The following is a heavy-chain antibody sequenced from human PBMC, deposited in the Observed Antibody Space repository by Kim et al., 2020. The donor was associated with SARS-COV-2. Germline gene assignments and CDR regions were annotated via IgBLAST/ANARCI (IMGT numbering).Heavy chain of an antibody. D-gene: IGHD1-20*01. CDR3: TRDYNWAYYYDD. CDR2: A. V-gene: IGHV3-49*02. Sequence: AEYAASVKGKLHISRDDSRSSAYLQKDSLKTEDTAVYYCTRDYNWAYYYDDWGQGTLVTVSS. J-gene: IGHJ4*02.